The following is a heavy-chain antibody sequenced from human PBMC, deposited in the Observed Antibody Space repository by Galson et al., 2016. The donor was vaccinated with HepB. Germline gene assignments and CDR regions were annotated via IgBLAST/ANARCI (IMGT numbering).Heavy chain of an antibody. J-gene: IGHJ3*02. Sequence: SLRLSCAASGFTFSSYSMNWVRQAPGKGLEWVSYISSSSSTIYYADSVKGRFTISRDNAKNSLYLQMNSLRDEDTAVYYCARETSAVSDAFDIWGQGTMVTVSS. CDR1: GFTFSSYS. V-gene: IGHV3-48*02. D-gene: IGHD2-8*01. CDR3: ARETSAVSDAFDI. CDR2: ISSSSSTI.